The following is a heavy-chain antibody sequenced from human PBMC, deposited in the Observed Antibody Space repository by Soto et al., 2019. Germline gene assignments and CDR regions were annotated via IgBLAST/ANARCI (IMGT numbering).Heavy chain of an antibody. D-gene: IGHD5-12*01. Sequence: EVQLLESGGGLVQPGGSLRLSCAASGFTFSSYAMSWVRQAPGKGLEWVSAISGSGGSTYYADSVKGRFTISRDNSKNTLYLQMNSLRAEDTAVYYCAKPPPISFSDYDLGDYYYYYYMDVWGKGTTVTVSS. V-gene: IGHV3-23*01. CDR3: AKPPPISFSDYDLGDYYYYYYMDV. CDR2: ISGSGGST. CDR1: GFTFSSYA. J-gene: IGHJ6*03.